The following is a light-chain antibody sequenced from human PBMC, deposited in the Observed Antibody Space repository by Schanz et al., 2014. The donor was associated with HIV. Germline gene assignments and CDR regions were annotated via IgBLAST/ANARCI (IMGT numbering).Light chain of an antibody. J-gene: IGLJ1*01. CDR3: SSYTSSNPLYV. CDR2: DVR. CDR1: SSDIGGYKY. V-gene: IGLV2-14*01. Sequence: QSALTQPASVSGSPGQAITISCTGTSSDIGGYKYVSWSQQHPGIAPNLMIYDVRNRPSGVSNRFSGSKSDNTASLTISGLQAEDEADYYCSSYTSSNPLYVFRTGTKLTVL.